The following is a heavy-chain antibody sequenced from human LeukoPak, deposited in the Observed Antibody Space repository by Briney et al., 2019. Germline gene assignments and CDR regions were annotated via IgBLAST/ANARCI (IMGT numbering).Heavy chain of an antibody. CDR1: GFPFSSYA. CDR3: AKSGSKLSAQYYFDY. Sequence: PGGSLRLSCAASGFPFSSYAMSWVRQAPGKGLEWVSGISANGGSTYYPDSVKDRFTTSRDNSKSTLYLQINSLRDEDTAVYYCAKSGSKLSAQYYFDYWGQGTLVMVSS. D-gene: IGHD3-10*01. CDR2: ISANGGST. V-gene: IGHV3-23*01. J-gene: IGHJ4*02.